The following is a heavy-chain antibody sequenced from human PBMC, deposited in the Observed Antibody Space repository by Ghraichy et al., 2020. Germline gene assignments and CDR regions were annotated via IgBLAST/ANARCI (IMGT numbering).Heavy chain of an antibody. CDR3: ARGLYDSIAALPGFGY. CDR2: MNPNSGNT. CDR1: GYTFTSYD. V-gene: IGHV1-8*01. D-gene: IGHD6-6*01. J-gene: IGHJ4*02. Sequence: ASVKVSCKASGYTFTSYDINWVRQATGQGLEWMGWMNPNSGNTGYAQKFQGRVTMTRNTSISTAYMELSSLRSEDTAVYYCARGLYDSIAALPGFGYWGQGTLVTVSS.